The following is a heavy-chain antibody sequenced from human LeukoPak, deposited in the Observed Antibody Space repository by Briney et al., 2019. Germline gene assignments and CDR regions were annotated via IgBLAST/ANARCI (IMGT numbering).Heavy chain of an antibody. J-gene: IGHJ3*01. D-gene: IGHD6-13*01. Sequence: GGSLRLSCAASGFTFSSYWMSGVRQAPGKGREWVANINQDGSEKYYVDSVKGRFTISRDNAKNSLYLQVNILRAEDTAVYYFPRDRLPGAGIRSYDFDLWGHGTMVTVSS. CDR2: INQDGSEK. V-gene: IGHV3-7*01. CDR1: GFTFSSYW. CDR3: PRDRLPGAGIRSYDFDL.